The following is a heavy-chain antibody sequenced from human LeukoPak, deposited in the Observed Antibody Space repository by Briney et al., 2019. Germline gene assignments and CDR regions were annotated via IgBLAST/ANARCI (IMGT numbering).Heavy chain of an antibody. CDR2: INAGDGNT. Sequence: ASVKVSCKASGYIFTNYAIHWVRQAPGQRLEWMGWINAGDGNTKYSQKFQGRVTMTRDTSISTAYMELSRLRSDDTAVYYCARETGGPQGYWGQGTLVTVSS. D-gene: IGHD7-27*01. CDR1: GYIFTNYA. V-gene: IGHV1-3*01. J-gene: IGHJ4*02. CDR3: ARETGGPQGY.